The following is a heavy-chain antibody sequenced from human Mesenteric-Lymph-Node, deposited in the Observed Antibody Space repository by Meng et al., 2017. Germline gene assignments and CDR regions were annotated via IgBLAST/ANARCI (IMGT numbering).Heavy chain of an antibody. CDR2: ISSSGNTI. D-gene: IGHD5-18*01. CDR1: GFTFSDYY. J-gene: IGHJ4*02. Sequence: QVPLWESGGCLVKSGGSLRPSCAASGFTFSDYYMSWIRQAPGKGLEWVSYISSSGNTIYYADSVKGRFTISRDNAKNSLYLQMNSLRAEDTAVHYCARATRAYSYEFDYWGQGTLVTVSS. V-gene: IGHV3-11*04. CDR3: ARATRAYSYEFDY.